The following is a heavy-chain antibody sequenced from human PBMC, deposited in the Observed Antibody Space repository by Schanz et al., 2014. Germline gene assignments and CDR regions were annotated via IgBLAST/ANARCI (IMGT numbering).Heavy chain of an antibody. CDR1: GFVFGDYY. D-gene: IGHD3-10*01. J-gene: IGHJ3*02. V-gene: IGHV3-11*05. CDR2: ISDSGTYT. CDR3: AKGRFGELSAFDI. Sequence: QVQVVQSGGGLVKPGGSLRLSCAASGFVFGDYYMTWIRQAPGKGLEWLSYISDSGTYTNYADSVKGRFTISRDNTKNSLFLQLNSLRADDTAVYYCAKGRFGELSAFDIWGQGTMVTVSS.